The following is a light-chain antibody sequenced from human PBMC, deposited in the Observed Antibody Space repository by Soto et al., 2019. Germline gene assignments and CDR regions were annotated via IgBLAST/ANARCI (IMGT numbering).Light chain of an antibody. CDR2: GVS. CDR3: SSYSSSSTLVV. CDR1: NSDVGTYNY. V-gene: IGLV2-14*01. Sequence: QSVLTQPASVSGSPGQSITISCAGTNSDVGTYNYVSWYQHHPGKAPKLMIYGVSDRPSGVSNRFSGSKSGNTASLTISGLQAEDEADYYCSSYSSSSTLVVFGGGTQLTVL. J-gene: IGLJ2*01.